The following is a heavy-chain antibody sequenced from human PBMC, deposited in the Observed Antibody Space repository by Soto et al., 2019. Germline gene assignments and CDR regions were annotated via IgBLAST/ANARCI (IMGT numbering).Heavy chain of an antibody. CDR2: IIPIFGTA. V-gene: IGHV1-69*12. J-gene: IGHJ6*02. D-gene: IGHD2-15*01. CDR3: ARVSVEVAEGHFFYYYAMDV. CDR1: GGTFSSYA. Sequence: QVQLVQSGAEVKRPGSSVKVSCKASGGTFSSYAFNWVRQAPGQGLEWMGGIIPIFGTANYAQKFQGRVTITADESTTTVYMELSSLRSEDTAFYYCARVSVEVAEGHFFYYYAMDVWGQGTTVTVSS.